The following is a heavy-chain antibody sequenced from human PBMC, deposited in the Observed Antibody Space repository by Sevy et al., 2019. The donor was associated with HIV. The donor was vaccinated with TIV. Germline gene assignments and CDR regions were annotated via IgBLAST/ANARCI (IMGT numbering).Heavy chain of an antibody. J-gene: IGHJ5*02. D-gene: IGHD1-1*01. CDR1: GYTFSSYG. Sequence: ASVKVSCKASGYTFSSYGISWVRQAPGQGLEWMGWISGYNGNTNFAQKLQGRVTMTTDTSTSTAYMEVGSLRSDDAGMYYCARAGYLNWFDPWGQGTLVTVSS. V-gene: IGHV1-18*01. CDR3: ARAGYLNWFDP. CDR2: ISGYNGNT.